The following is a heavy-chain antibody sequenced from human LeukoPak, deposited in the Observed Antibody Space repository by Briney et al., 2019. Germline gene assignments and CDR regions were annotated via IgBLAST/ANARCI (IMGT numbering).Heavy chain of an antibody. Sequence: GGSLRLSCAASGFTVSSNYMSWVRQAPGKGLEWVSVIYCGGSTYYADSVKGRFTISRDNPKNTLYLQMNSLRAEDTAVYYCARVGNYGDMPIDYWGQGTMVTVSS. CDR1: GFTVSSNY. D-gene: IGHD4-17*01. J-gene: IGHJ4*02. CDR2: IYCGGST. CDR3: ARVGNYGDMPIDY. V-gene: IGHV3-53*01.